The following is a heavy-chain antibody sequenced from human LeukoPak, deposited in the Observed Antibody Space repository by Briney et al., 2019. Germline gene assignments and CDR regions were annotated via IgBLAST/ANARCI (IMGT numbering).Heavy chain of an antibody. V-gene: IGHV1-2*02. CDR3: ARGIDLVVVPAAPFDY. CDR2: INPNSGGT. D-gene: IGHD2-2*01. Sequence: ASVKVSCKASGYTFTGYYMHWVRQAPGQGLEWMGWINPNSGGTNYAQKFQGRVTMTRDTSISTAYMELSRLRSDDTAVYYCARGIDLVVVPAAPFDYWGQGTLVTVSS. CDR1: GYTFTGYY. J-gene: IGHJ4*02.